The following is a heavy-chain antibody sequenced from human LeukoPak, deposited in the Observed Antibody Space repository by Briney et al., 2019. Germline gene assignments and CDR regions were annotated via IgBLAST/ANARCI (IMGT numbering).Heavy chain of an antibody. CDR3: ARARGYSYGHFDY. CDR1: GFTSSSYS. D-gene: IGHD5-18*01. J-gene: IGHJ4*02. V-gene: IGHV3-21*01. Sequence: GGSLRLSCAASGFTSSSYSMNWVRQAPGKGLEWVSSISSSSSYIYYADSVKGRFTISRDNAKNSLYLQMNSLRAEDTAVYYCARARGYSYGHFDYWGQGTLVTVSS. CDR2: ISSSSSYI.